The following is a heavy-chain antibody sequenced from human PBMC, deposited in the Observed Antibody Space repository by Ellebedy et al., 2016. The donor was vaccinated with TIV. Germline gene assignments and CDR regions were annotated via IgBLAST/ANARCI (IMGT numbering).Heavy chain of an antibody. J-gene: IGHJ5*01. CDR3: AKAGYNYHEKNSWFDF. V-gene: IGHV3-23*01. CDR1: GFTFTTYA. D-gene: IGHD5-24*01. Sequence: PGGSLRLSCGASGFTFTTYAMSWVRQDPGKGLEWVSSISGSGGSTYYADSMKGRFTISRDNSKNTLYLQMNNLRADDTAIYYCAKAGYNYHEKNSWFDFWGQGTLVTVSS. CDR2: ISGSGGST.